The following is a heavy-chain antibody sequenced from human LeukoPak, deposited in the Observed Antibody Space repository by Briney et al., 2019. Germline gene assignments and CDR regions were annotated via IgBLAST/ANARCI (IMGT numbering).Heavy chain of an antibody. Sequence: SETLSLTCAVSGGSISSGGYSWSWIRQPPGKGLEWIGYIYHSGSTYYNPSLKSRVTISVDRSKNQFSLKLSSVTAADTAVYYCARGGGYSYDAFDIWGQGTMVTVSS. V-gene: IGHV4-30-2*01. CDR1: GGSISSGGYS. CDR2: IYHSGST. J-gene: IGHJ3*02. CDR3: ARGGGYSYDAFDI. D-gene: IGHD4-23*01.